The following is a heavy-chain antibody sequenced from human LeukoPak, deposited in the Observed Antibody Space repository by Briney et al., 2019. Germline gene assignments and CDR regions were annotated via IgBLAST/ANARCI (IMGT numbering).Heavy chain of an antibody. CDR3: AKDDDWGRFYH. D-gene: IGHD3-16*01. V-gene: IGHV3-53*01. J-gene: IGHJ1*01. CDR1: GFSVSSNY. CDR2: VYGGGST. Sequence: GGSLRLSCAASGFSVSSNYISWVRQAPGKGLEWVSVVYGGGSTQYADSVKGRFVISRDNSKNTVYLQLNRLRVDDTGVYYCAKDDDWGRFYHWGQGTLVTVSS.